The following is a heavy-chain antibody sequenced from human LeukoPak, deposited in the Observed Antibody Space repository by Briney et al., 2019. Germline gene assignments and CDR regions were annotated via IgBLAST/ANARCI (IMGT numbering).Heavy chain of an antibody. CDR2: ISGSGGST. J-gene: IGHJ4*02. D-gene: IGHD3-3*01. CDR3: AKGKDFWSGSSSDY. V-gene: IGHV3-23*01. CDR1: GFTFSGYS. Sequence: PGGSLRLSCTASGFTFSGYSMNWIRQAPGKGLEWVSAISGSGGSTYYADSVKGRFTISRDNSKNTLYLQMNSLRAEDTAVYYCAKGKDFWSGSSSDYWGQGTLVTVSS.